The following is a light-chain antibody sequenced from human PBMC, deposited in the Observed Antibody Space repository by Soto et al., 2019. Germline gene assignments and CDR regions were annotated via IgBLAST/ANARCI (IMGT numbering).Light chain of an antibody. J-gene: IGKJ2*01. Sequence: DLQMTQSPSTLSASVGDRVTITCRASQSISSWLAWYQQKPGKAPKLLIYKASSLESGVPSRFSGSGSGTEFTLTISSLQPDDFATYYCQQYNSYSPYTFGQGTKLEIK. CDR3: QQYNSYSPYT. V-gene: IGKV1-5*03. CDR2: KAS. CDR1: QSISSW.